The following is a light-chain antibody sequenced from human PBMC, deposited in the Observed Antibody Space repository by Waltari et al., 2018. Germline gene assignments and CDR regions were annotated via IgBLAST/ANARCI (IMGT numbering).Light chain of an antibody. J-gene: IGKJ1*01. CDR1: QSISSY. CDR2: AAS. V-gene: IGKV1-39*01. Sequence: DIQMTQSPSSLSASVGDRVTITCRASQSISSYLNWYQQKPGKAPKLLIYAASSLQSGVPSRFSGSGSGTDFTLTISSLQPEDFATYYCQQSYSTPYTWTFGQGTKVEIK. CDR3: QQSYSTPYTWT.